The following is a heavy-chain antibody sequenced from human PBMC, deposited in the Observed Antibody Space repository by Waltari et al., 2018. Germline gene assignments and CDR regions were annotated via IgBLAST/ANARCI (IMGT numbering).Heavy chain of an antibody. J-gene: IGHJ4*02. V-gene: IGHV1-2*02. D-gene: IGHD1-7*01. CDR3: ARDLENWNYYFDY. CDR2: INPNSGGT. Sequence: QVQLVQSGADVKKPGASVKVSCKASGYTFTGYYMHWVRQAPGQGLEWMGWINPNSGGTNYAQKFQGRVTMTRDTSISTAYMELSRLRSDDTAVYYCARDLENWNYYFDYWVQGTLVTVSS. CDR1: GYTFTGYY.